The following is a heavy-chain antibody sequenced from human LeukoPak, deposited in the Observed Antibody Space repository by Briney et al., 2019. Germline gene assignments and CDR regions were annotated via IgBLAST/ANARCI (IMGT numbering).Heavy chain of an antibody. CDR3: AKDSSKRYYYDSSGHPNWFDP. Sequence: GGSLRLSCAASGFTFSSYAMSWVRQAPGKGLEWVSAISGSGGSTYYADSVKGRFTISRDNSKNTLYLQMDSLRAEDTAVYYCAKDSSKRYYYDSSGHPNWFDPWGQGTLVTVSS. CDR2: ISGSGGST. D-gene: IGHD3-22*01. V-gene: IGHV3-23*01. CDR1: GFTFSSYA. J-gene: IGHJ5*02.